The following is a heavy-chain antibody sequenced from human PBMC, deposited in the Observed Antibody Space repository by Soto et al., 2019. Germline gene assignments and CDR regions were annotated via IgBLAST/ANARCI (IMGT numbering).Heavy chain of an antibody. D-gene: IGHD3-10*01. Sequence: GALRLSCAASGLTFSTGVISGVRQAPGKGLEWVSIFGGSGGRTYYADSVKGRFTISRDDSKNTLYLQMNSLRAEDTAVYYCAKSTMVDIFAYWGQGTLVTVSS. V-gene: IGHV3-23*01. CDR1: GLTFSTGV. CDR2: FGGSGGRT. J-gene: IGHJ4*02. CDR3: AKSTMVDIFAY.